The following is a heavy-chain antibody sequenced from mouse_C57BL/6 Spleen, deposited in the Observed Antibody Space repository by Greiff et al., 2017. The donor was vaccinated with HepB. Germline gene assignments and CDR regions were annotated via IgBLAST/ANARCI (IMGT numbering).Heavy chain of an antibody. J-gene: IGHJ3*01. CDR3: AIDLSFAY. Sequence: EVKLMESGGGLVKPGGSLKLSCAASGFTFSSYAMSWVRQTPEKRLEWVATISDGGSYTYYPDNVKGRFTISRDNAKNNLYLQMSNLKSEDTAMYYCAIDLSFAYWGQGTLVTVSA. CDR1: GFTFSSYA. CDR2: ISDGGSYT. V-gene: IGHV5-4*01.